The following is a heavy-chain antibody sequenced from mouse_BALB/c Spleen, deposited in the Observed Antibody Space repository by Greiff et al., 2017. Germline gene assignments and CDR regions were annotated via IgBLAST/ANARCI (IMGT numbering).Heavy chain of an antibody. CDR2: ISSGGGST. CDR1: GFAFSSYD. Sequence: EVKLVESGGGLVKPGGSLKLSCAASGFAFSSYDMSWVRQTPGKRLEWVAYISSGGGSTYYPDTVKGRFTISRDNAKNTLYLHMSSLKSEDTAMYYCARRYYFDYWGQGTTLTVSS. V-gene: IGHV5-12-1*01. CDR3: ARRYYFDY. J-gene: IGHJ2*01.